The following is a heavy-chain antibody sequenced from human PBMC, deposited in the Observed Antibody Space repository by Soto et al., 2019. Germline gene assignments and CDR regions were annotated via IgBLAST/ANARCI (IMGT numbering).Heavy chain of an antibody. J-gene: IGHJ4*02. CDR3: TIPARACGTGAFDY. CDR1: GFTFSDQY. D-gene: IGHD1-1*01. CDR2: SRNKANSYTT. V-gene: IGHV3-72*01. Sequence: EVQLVESGGGLVQPGGSLRLSCAASGFTFSDQYMDWVRQAPGKGLEWVGRSRNKANSYTTGYAASVKGRFTISRDDSQYSLDLQMNSLKTEDTAVYYCTIPARACGTGAFDYWGQGTLVTVSS.